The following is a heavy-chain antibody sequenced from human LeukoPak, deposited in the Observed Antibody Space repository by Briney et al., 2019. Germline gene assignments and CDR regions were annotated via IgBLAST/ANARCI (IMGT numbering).Heavy chain of an antibody. CDR3: VKDGRYFDSVAYYFDY. J-gene: IGHJ4*02. CDR1: GFTFSSYG. V-gene: IGHV3-30*18. Sequence: PGRSLRLSCVASGFTFSSYGMHWVRQAPGKGLEWVAIISYDGIDKYYADSVKGRFTISRDNSKNTLYLQMNSLRAEDTAVYYCVKDGRYFDSVAYYFDYWGQATLVTVSS. CDR2: ISYDGIDK. D-gene: IGHD3-9*01.